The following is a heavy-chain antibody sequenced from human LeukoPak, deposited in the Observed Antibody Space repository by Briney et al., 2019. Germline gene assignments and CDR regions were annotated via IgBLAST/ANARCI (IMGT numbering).Heavy chain of an antibody. V-gene: IGHV1-2*02. Sequence: ASVKRFCKASGYNFTDHYIHWIRQVSGQGPEYTGWIYPKSGGTNSAQKFQGGVTLTRDTSISTTYMELSGLRSDDTAVYYCARIAGSGSLNWFDPWGQGTLVTVSS. D-gene: IGHD3-10*01. CDR2: IYPKSGGT. J-gene: IGHJ5*02. CDR1: GYNFTDHY. CDR3: ARIAGSGSLNWFDP.